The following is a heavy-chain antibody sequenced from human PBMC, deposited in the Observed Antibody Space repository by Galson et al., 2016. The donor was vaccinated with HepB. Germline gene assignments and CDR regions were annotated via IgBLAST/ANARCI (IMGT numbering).Heavy chain of an antibody. CDR3: ASAYYGNYYYYAMDV. D-gene: IGHD1-26*01. CDR1: GFTFHNYI. J-gene: IGHJ6*02. CDR2: TWHDGSHE. V-gene: IGHV3-33*01. Sequence: SLRLSCAASGFTFHNYIFHWVRQAPGKGLEWVALTWHDGSHEYYADSVKGRFTVSRDSSRNTLYLQMNSLRAEDTAVYYCASAYYGNYYYYAMDVWGRGTTVTVSS.